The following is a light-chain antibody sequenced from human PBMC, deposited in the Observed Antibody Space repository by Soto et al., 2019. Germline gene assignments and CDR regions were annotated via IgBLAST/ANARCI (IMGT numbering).Light chain of an antibody. Sequence: QSVLTQPPSVSGTPGQRVTISCSGGISNIATNYVHWFQQLPGTAPKVLSNRDNQRPSGVPDRFSGSKSGTSASLAISGRRSEDEAEYYCAAGDDPRRSDVFGTGTKLTVL. CDR2: RDN. CDR3: AAGDDPRRSDV. J-gene: IGLJ1*01. V-gene: IGLV1-47*01. CDR1: ISNIATNY.